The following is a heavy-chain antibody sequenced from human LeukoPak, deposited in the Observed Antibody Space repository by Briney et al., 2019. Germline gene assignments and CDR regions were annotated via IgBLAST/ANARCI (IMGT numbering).Heavy chain of an antibody. D-gene: IGHD1-26*01. CDR3: ARDRMWELLPLDY. V-gene: IGHV4-39*07. CDR2: LSSSGST. CDR1: GGSISSRGYY. J-gene: IGHJ4*02. Sequence: SQTLSLTCTVSGGSISSRGYYWGWIRQPPGEGLEWIGSLSSSGSTYYTASLRSRVTISVDTSKNQFSLKLSSVTAADTAVYYCARDRMWELLPLDYWGQGTLVTVSS.